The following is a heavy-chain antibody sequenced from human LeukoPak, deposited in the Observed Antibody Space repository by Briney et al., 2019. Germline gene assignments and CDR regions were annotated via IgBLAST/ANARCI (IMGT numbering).Heavy chain of an antibody. D-gene: IGHD2-2*02. CDR2: VYSRGKT. V-gene: IGHV3-66*03. J-gene: IGHJ4*02. CDR1: GFTVSRNH. CDR3: VSRRGYDYDSVGYTDN. Sequence: GGSLRLSCAASGFTVSRNHMSWVRQAPGKGLEWVSVVYSRGKTDYAGSVRGRFTMSTDTSKNTLFLQMNALRTEDTAVYYCVSRRGYDYDSVGYTDNWGQGTLVTVSS.